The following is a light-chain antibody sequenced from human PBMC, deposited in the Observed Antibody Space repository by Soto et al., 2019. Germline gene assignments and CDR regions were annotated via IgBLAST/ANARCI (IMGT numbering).Light chain of an antibody. J-gene: IGLJ2*01. Sequence: QSALTQPPCASGSLGQSDTISYTGTSSDVGGYNYVSWHQQHPGKAPKLMIYEVTKRPSGVPDRFSGSKSGNTASLTVSGLQAEDEADYYCSSFAGGGNPVLFGGGTKLTVL. CDR1: SSDVGGYNY. CDR3: SSFAGGGNPVL. V-gene: IGLV2-8*01. CDR2: EVT.